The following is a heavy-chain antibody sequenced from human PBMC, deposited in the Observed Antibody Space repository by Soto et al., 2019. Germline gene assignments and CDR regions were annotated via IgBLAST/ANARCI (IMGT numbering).Heavy chain of an antibody. J-gene: IGHJ1*01. D-gene: IGHD3-22*01. V-gene: IGHV3-30-3*01. CDR1: GFTFSSYA. Sequence: QPGGSLRLSCAASGFTFSSYAMHWVRQAPGKGLEWVAVISYDGSNKYYADSVKGRFTISRDNSRNTLYLQMNSLRAEDTAVYYCARFGYYDISGYDQHWGQGTLVTVSS. CDR2: ISYDGSNK. CDR3: ARFGYYDISGYDQH.